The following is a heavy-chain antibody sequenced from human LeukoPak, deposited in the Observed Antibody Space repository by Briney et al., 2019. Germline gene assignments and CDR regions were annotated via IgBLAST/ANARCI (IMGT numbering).Heavy chain of an antibody. J-gene: IGHJ6*02. Sequence: SETLSLTCAVYGGSFSGYYWSWIRQPPGKGLEWIGEINHSGSTNYNPSLKSRVTISVDTSKNQFSLKLSSVTAADTAVYYCARGPVATISYGMDVWGQGTTVTVSS. CDR1: GGSFSGYY. CDR2: INHSGST. CDR3: ARGPVATISYGMDV. D-gene: IGHD5-12*01. V-gene: IGHV4-34*01.